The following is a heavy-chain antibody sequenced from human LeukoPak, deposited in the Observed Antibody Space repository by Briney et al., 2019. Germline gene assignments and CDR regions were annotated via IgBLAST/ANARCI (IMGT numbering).Heavy chain of an antibody. CDR3: AKGADILETRWDYYYYGMGV. Sequence: AGGSLRLSCAASGFTFSSYAMSWVRQVPGKGLEWVSAISGSGGSTYYADSVKGRFTISRDNSKNTLYLQMNSLRAEDTAVYYCAKGADILETRWDYYYYGMGVWGQGTTVTVSS. CDR2: ISGSGGST. V-gene: IGHV3-23*01. J-gene: IGHJ6*02. D-gene: IGHD3-3*01. CDR1: GFTFSSYA.